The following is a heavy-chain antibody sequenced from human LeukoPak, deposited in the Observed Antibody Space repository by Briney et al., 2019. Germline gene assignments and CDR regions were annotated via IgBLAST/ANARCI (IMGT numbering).Heavy chain of an antibody. CDR2: IYHSGST. CDR3: ARGGDYYYFDY. CDR1: GGSISSGGYY. V-gene: IGHV4-30-2*01. J-gene: IGHJ4*02. D-gene: IGHD2-21*02. Sequence: SETLSLTCTVSGGSISSGGYYWSWIRQPPGKGLEWIGYIYHSGSTYYNPSLKSRVTISVDRSKNQFSLKLSSVTAADTAVYYCARGGDYYYFDYWGQGTLVTVSS.